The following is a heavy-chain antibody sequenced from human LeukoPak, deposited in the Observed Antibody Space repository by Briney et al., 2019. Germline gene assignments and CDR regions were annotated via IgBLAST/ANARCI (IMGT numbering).Heavy chain of an antibody. Sequence: ASEKVSCKASGYTFTSYYMHWVRQAPGQGLEWMGIINPSGGSTSYAQKFQGRVTMTRDTSTSTVYMELSSLRSEDTAVYYCAREGGLHYYDSSGYYPFDYWGQGTLVTVSS. CDR1: GYTFTSYY. CDR3: AREGGLHYYDSSGYYPFDY. J-gene: IGHJ4*02. CDR2: INPSGGST. V-gene: IGHV1-46*01. D-gene: IGHD3-22*01.